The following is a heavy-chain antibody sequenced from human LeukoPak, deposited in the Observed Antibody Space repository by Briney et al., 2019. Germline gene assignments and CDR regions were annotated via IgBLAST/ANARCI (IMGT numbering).Heavy chain of an antibody. Sequence: GGSLRLSCAASGFTFSSYWMHWVRQAPGKGLVWVSRINSDGSSTSYADSVKGRFTISRDNAKNTLYLQMNSLRAEDTTVYYCARRGVLADAFDIWGQGTMVTVSS. CDR1: GFTFSSYW. D-gene: IGHD6-6*01. J-gene: IGHJ3*02. CDR2: INSDGSST. V-gene: IGHV3-74*01. CDR3: ARRGVLADAFDI.